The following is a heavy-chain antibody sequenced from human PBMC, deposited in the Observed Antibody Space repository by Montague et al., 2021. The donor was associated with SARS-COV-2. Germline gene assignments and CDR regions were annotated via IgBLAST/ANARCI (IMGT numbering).Heavy chain of an antibody. Sequence: SETLSLTCTLSGASVSGSNCDWGWIRQPGGKGLEWIGSLDYGGNSYYXPSLMIRVTISVDTSKNQFSLRLDSVTAADTAVYYCARPVCFSGKALDAFDVWGQGTVVTVSS. CDR2: LDYGGNS. J-gene: IGHJ3*01. D-gene: IGHD6-19*01. V-gene: IGHV4-39*01. CDR3: ARPVCFSGKALDAFDV. CDR1: GASVSGSNCD.